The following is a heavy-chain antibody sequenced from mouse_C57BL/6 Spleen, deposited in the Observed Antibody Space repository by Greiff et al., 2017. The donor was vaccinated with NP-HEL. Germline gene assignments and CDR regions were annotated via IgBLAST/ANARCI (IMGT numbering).Heavy chain of an antibody. V-gene: IGHV1-22*01. CDR2: INPNNGGT. CDR3: ARYYGNYEGAMDY. Sequence: EVQLQQSGPELVKPGASVKMSCKASGYTFTDYNMHWVKQSHGKSLEWIGYINPNNGGTSYNQKFKGKATLTVNKSSSTAYMELRSLTAEDSAVYYCARYYGNYEGAMDYWGQGTSVTVSS. J-gene: IGHJ4*01. D-gene: IGHD2-1*01. CDR1: GYTFTDYN.